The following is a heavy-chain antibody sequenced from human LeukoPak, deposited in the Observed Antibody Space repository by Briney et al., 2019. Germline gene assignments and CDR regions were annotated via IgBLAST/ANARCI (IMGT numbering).Heavy chain of an antibody. CDR2: IKSKADGATP. J-gene: IGHJ4*02. Sequence: PGGSLRLACAASRFTFSNYEMHWVRQAPGKGREWVARIKSKADGATPDYAAPVKGRFSVSRDDSRNTLYLQMNGLKSEDTAIYYCFTLRGIDYWGQGVLVTVSS. D-gene: IGHD3-16*01. V-gene: IGHV3-15*01. CDR3: FTLRGIDY. CDR1: RFTFSNYE.